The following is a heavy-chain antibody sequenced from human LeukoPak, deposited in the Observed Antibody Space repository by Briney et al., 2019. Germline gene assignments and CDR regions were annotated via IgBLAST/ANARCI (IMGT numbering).Heavy chain of an antibody. V-gene: IGHV3-7*01. D-gene: IGHD2-15*01. CDR1: GFTFSTYW. J-gene: IGHJ2*01. Sequence: GGSLRLSCAASGFTFSTYWLTWVRQAPGKGLEWVANIKQDGGEKYYVDSVKDRFNISRDDAKNSLFLQMNSLRAEDTAMYYCARSYCSGAGCGPYRYFDLWGRGTLVTVSS. CDR3: ARSYCSGAGCGPYRYFDL. CDR2: IKQDGGEK.